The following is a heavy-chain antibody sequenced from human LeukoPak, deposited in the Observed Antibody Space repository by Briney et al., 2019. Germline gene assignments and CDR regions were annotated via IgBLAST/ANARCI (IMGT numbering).Heavy chain of an antibody. CDR3: ARGGRVVPAAIHYYYYMDV. Sequence: PSETLSLTCTVSGGSISSYYWSWIRQDAGKGLEWIGRIYTSGSTNYNPSLKSRVTISVDKSKNQFSLKLSSVTAADTAVYYCARGGRVVPAAIHYYYYMDVWGKGTTVTVSS. CDR1: GGSISSYY. V-gene: IGHV4-4*07. D-gene: IGHD2-2*01. J-gene: IGHJ6*03. CDR2: IYTSGST.